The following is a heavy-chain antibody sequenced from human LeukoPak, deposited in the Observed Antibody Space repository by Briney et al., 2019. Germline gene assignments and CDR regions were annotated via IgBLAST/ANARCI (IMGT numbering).Heavy chain of an antibody. D-gene: IGHD2-2*01. CDR3: TRDHITSWQIDF. CDR1: GFSFSSHG. J-gene: IGHJ4*02. CDR2: VRPFDGTT. V-gene: IGHV3-23*01. Sequence: GGSLRLSCAASGFSFSSHGMGWVRRAPGKGLEWVSHVRPFDGTTTYAESVKGRFTISRDDSKNTVSLQMNSLRVEVTAVYYCTRDHITSWQIDFWGQGTLVTVSS.